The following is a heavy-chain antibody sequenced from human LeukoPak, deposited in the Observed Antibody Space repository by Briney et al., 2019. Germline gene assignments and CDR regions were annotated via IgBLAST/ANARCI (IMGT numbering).Heavy chain of an antibody. J-gene: IGHJ5*02. D-gene: IGHD3-10*01. Sequence: ASVKVSCKASGYTFTGYGISWVRQAPGQGLEWMGWISAYNGNTNFAQKLQGRITMTTDTSTSTAYMELRSLRSDDTAVYYCARDYYGSGSYYNQNWFDPWGQGTLVTVSS. CDR1: GYTFTGYG. V-gene: IGHV1-18*01. CDR3: ARDYYGSGSYYNQNWFDP. CDR2: ISAYNGNT.